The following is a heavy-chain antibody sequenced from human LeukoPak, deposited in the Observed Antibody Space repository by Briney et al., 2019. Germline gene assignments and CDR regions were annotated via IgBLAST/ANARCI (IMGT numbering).Heavy chain of an antibody. D-gene: IGHD3-22*01. CDR2: INHSGST. V-gene: IGHV4-34*01. CDR3: ARGWVVITL. CDR1: GGSFSGYY. Sequence: SETLSLTRAVYGGSFSGYYWRWIRQPPGKGLEWIGEINHSGSTNYNPSLHSRGTISVHTSKNQSSLKLSSVTAADTVVYYCARGWVVITLWGQGTLVTVSS. J-gene: IGHJ4*02.